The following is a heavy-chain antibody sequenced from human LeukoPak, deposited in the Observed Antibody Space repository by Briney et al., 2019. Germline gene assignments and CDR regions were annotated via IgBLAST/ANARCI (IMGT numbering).Heavy chain of an antibody. CDR2: IYSSGST. J-gene: IGHJ4*02. V-gene: IGHV4-59*08. Sequence: SETLSLTCTVSGGSISSYYWSWIRQPPGKGLEWIGYIYSSGSTTYNPSLKSRVTISVDTSKNQFSLKLSSVTAADTAVYYCARRYCSDGSCYSSLGFWGQGTLVTVSS. CDR3: ARRYCSDGSCYSSLGF. CDR1: GGSISSYY. D-gene: IGHD2-15*01.